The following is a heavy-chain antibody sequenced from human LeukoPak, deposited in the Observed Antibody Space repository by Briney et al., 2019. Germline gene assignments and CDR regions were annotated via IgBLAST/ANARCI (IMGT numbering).Heavy chain of an antibody. V-gene: IGHV3-15*01. Sequence: GGSLRLSCAASGFTFGNAWMSWVRQAPGKGLEWVGRSKSKTDGGTTDYAAPVKGRFTISRDDSKNTLYLQMNSLKTEDTAVYYCITSYDYVWGSYRSDYWGQGTLVTVSS. CDR1: GFTFGNAW. D-gene: IGHD3-16*02. CDR3: ITSYDYVWGSYRSDY. J-gene: IGHJ4*02. CDR2: SKSKTDGGTT.